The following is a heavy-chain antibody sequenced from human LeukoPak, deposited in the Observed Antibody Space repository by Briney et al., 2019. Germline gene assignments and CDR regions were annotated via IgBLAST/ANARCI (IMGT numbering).Heavy chain of an antibody. Sequence: SETLSLTCTVSGGSINNYSWSWIRQPPGKGLEWIGYIYYSGSTNYNPSLKSRVTISVDTSKNQFSLKLSSVTAADTAVYYCARWYSSSWYYFDYWGQGTLVTVSS. D-gene: IGHD6-13*01. CDR3: ARWYSSSWYYFDY. V-gene: IGHV4-59*01. CDR2: IYYSGST. CDR1: GGSINNYS. J-gene: IGHJ4*02.